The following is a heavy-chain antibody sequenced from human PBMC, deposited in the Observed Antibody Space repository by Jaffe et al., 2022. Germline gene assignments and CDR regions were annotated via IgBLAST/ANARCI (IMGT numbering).Heavy chain of an antibody. CDR1: GFTFNTYI. CDR3: VRGGSVNPLDY. V-gene: IGHV3-64*01. Sequence: EVQLVESGGGLVQPGGSLRLSCAASGFTFNTYIMNWVRQAPGKGLEYVSVISQTGDVTYYGNSVKGRFTISRDNSKNTLFLQMGSLRAEDMAVYYCVRGGSVNPLDYWGQGTLVTVSS. CDR2: ISQTGDVT. D-gene: IGHD2-15*01. J-gene: IGHJ4*02.